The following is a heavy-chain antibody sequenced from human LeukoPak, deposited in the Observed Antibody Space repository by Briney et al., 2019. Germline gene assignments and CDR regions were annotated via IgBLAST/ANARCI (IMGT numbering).Heavy chain of an antibody. CDR2: ISYDGSNK. V-gene: IGHV3-30*18. D-gene: IGHD1-14*01. CDR3: ANPVDGDY. CDR1: GFTFSSYG. Sequence: QAGGSLRLSCAASGFTFSSYGMHWVRQAPGKGLEWVAVISYDGSNKYYADSVKGRFTISRDNSKNTLYLQMNSLRAEDTAVYYCANPVDGDYWGQGTLVTVSS. J-gene: IGHJ4*02.